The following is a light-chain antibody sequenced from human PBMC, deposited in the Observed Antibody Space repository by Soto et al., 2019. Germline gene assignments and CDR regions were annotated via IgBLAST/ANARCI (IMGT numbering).Light chain of an antibody. CDR3: PHYGDSSWT. J-gene: IGKJ1*01. CDR1: QSVSSSY. V-gene: IGKV3-20*01. Sequence: VLTKTPDTLCLSHVERATLSSWPSQSVSSSYLAWYQQKPGQAPRLLIYGASNRAPGIPDRFSGSGSGTDFTLTISRLEPDDFAVYYCPHYGDSSWTFAQRSKVDIK. CDR2: GAS.